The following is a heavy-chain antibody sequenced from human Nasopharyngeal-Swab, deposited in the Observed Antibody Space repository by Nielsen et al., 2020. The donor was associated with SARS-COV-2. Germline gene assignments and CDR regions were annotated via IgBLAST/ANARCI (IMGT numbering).Heavy chain of an antibody. D-gene: IGHD3-3*01. J-gene: IGHJ4*02. CDR2: IYSAGQT. V-gene: IGHV3-53*01. CDR3: ARGVGVDDFWSGRFDY. CDR1: GFTVSGNF. Sequence: GESLKISCAASGFTVSGNFMTWVRQAPGKGLEWVSVIYSAGQTNYADSVMGRFTISRDNSKNKLYLQMNSLRAEDTAVYYCARGVGVDDFWSGRFDYWGQGTLVTVSS.